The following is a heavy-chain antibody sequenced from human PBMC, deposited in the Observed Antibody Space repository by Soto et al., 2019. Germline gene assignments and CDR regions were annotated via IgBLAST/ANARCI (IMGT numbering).Heavy chain of an antibody. CDR3: AKAPLRDGYNYDGYFDY. D-gene: IGHD5-12*01. J-gene: IGHJ4*02. CDR2: ISYDGSNK. Sequence: QVQLVESWGGVVQPGRSLRLSCAASGFTFSSYGMHWVRQAPGKGLEWVAVISYDGSNKYYADSVKGRFTISRDNSKNTLYLQMNSLRAEDTAVYYCAKAPLRDGYNYDGYFDYWGQGTLVTVSS. V-gene: IGHV3-30*18. CDR1: GFTFSSYG.